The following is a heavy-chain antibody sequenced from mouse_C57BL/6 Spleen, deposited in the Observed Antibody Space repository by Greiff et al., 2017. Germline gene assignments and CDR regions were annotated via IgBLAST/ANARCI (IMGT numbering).Heavy chain of an antibody. CDR3: ASPIYYGNYYAMDY. CDR1: GYAFSSSW. D-gene: IGHD2-1*01. V-gene: IGHV1-82*01. CDR2: IYPGDGDT. Sequence: QVQLQQSGPELVKPGASVKISCKASGYAFSSSWMNWVKQRPGKGLEWIGRIYPGDGDTNYNGKFKGKATLTADKSSSTAYVQLSSLTSEDSAVYFCASPIYYGNYYAMDYWGQGTSVTVSS. J-gene: IGHJ4*01.